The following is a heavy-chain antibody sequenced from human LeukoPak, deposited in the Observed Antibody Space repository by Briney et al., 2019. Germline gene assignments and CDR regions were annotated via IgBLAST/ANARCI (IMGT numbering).Heavy chain of an antibody. D-gene: IGHD3-10*01. CDR2: IDWDDDK. CDR1: GFSLSTRGMC. V-gene: IGHV2-70*11. J-gene: IGHJ4*02. Sequence: SGPALFKPPQTLTLTCTFSGFSLSTRGMCVSWIRQPPGKALEWLSRIDWDDDKYYSTSLKTRLTISQDTSKNQVALTMTNMDPVDTATYYCARIRRGWIDYWGQGTLVTVSS. CDR3: ARIRRGWIDY.